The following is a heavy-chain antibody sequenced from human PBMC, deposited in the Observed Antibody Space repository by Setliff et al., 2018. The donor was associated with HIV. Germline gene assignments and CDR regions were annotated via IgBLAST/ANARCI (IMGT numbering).Heavy chain of an antibody. CDR1: GYTFTSYA. V-gene: IGHV7-4-1*02. J-gene: IGHJ1*01. CDR3: ARVGVDSQEYFQH. Sequence: VKVSCKASGYTFTSYAMNWVRQAPGQGLEWMGWINTKTGNPTYAQGFTGRFVFSLDTSVSTAYLQINSLKAEDTAIYYCARVGVDSQEYFQHWGQGTLVTVSS. D-gene: IGHD3-3*01. CDR2: INTKTGNP.